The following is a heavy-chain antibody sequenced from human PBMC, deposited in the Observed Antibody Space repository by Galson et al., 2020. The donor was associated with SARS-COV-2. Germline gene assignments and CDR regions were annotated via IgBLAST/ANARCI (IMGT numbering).Heavy chain of an antibody. V-gene: IGHV4-39*01. CDR2: IYYSGST. Sequence: SETLSLTCTVSGGSISSSSYYWGWIRQPPGKGLEWIGSIYYSGSTYYNPSLKSRVTISVDTSKNQFSLKLSSVTAADTAVYYCARFNTMIVSFDYWGQGTLVTVSS. D-gene: IGHD3-22*01. J-gene: IGHJ4*02. CDR3: ARFNTMIVSFDY. CDR1: GGSISSSSYY.